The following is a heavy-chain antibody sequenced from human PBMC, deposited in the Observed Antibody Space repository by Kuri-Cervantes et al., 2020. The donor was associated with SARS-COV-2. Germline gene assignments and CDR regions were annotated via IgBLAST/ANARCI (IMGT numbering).Heavy chain of an antibody. CDR1: GGSFSGYY. J-gene: IGHJ4*02. CDR3: AREKYSGRVDY. D-gene: IGHD1-26*01. Sequence: ESLKISCAVYGGSFSGYYWSWIRQPPGKGLEWIGYFYYSGTTNYNPSLKSRVTISLDTSKKQFSLKLTSVTAADTAVYFCAREKYSGRVDYWGQGTLVTVSS. CDR2: FYYSGTT. V-gene: IGHV4-59*01.